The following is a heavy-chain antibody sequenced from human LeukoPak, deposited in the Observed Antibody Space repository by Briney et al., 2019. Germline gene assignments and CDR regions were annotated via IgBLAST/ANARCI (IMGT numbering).Heavy chain of an antibody. CDR2: IKPDGTYT. V-gene: IGHV3-74*01. CDR3: GRDLER. Sequence: PGGSLRLSCAASGFTFSDYWIYWVRQAPGKGLGWVSRIKPDGTYTNYADSVKGRFIISRDNAKNTVYLQMSSLRGDDTAVYYCGRDLERWGPATLVTVSA. D-gene: IGHD5-24*01. CDR1: GFTFSDYW. J-gene: IGHJ4*02.